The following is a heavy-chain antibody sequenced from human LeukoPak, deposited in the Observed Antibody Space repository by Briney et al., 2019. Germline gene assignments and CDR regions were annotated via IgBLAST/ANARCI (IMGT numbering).Heavy chain of an antibody. J-gene: IGHJ5*02. Sequence: SVKVSCKASGGTFSSYAISWVRQAPGQGLKWMGGIIPIFGTANYAQKFQGRVTITTDESTSTAYMELSSLRSEDTAVYYCARAGWELLNNWFDPWGQGTLVTVSS. CDR1: GGTFSSYA. CDR3: ARAGWELLNNWFDP. CDR2: IIPIFGTA. V-gene: IGHV1-69*05. D-gene: IGHD1-26*01.